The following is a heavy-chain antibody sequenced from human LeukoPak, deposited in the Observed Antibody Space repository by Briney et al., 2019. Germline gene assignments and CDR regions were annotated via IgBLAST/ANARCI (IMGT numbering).Heavy chain of an antibody. CDR1: GFTFSSYG. V-gene: IGHV3-33*01. D-gene: IGHD6-6*01. CDR2: IWYDGSNK. CDR3: ASSNIAARLDHRAWDYYYGMDV. Sequence: GGSLRLSCAASGFTFSSYGMHCVRQAPGKGLEWVAVIWYDGSNKYYADSVKGRFTISRDNSKNTLYLQMNSLRAEDTAVYYCASSNIAARLDHRAWDYYYGMDVWGQGTTVTVSS. J-gene: IGHJ6*02.